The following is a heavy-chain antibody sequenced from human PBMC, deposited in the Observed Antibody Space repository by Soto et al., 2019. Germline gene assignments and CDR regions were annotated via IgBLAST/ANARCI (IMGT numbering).Heavy chain of an antibody. CDR1: GGTFSSYT. CDR2: IIPILGIA. V-gene: IGHV1-69*02. Sequence: SVKVSCKASGGTFSSYTISWVRQAPGQGLEWMGRIIPILGIANYAQKFQGRVTITADKSTSTAYMELSSLRSEDTAVYYCARSVKVVVPAATHFDYWGQGTRVTVSS. CDR3: ARSVKVVVPAATHFDY. D-gene: IGHD2-2*01. J-gene: IGHJ4*02.